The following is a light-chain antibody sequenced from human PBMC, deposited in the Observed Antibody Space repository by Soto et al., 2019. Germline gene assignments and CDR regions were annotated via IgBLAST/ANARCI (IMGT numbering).Light chain of an antibody. Sequence: QSVLIQPPSVSGSPGQSVTISCTGTSSDVGSYDYVSWYQQHPGTVPKPMIYNVNTRPSGVPDRFSGSKSGNTASMTISGLQAEDEADYYCNSYTSTNTYVFGTGTKVTV. J-gene: IGLJ1*01. CDR3: NSYTSTNTYV. CDR1: SSDVGSYDY. V-gene: IGLV2-18*02. CDR2: NVN.